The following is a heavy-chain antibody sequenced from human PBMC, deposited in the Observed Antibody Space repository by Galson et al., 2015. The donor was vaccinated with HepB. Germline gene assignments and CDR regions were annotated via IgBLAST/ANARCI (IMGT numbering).Heavy chain of an antibody. CDR1: GFTFSSYA. CDR2: ISYDGSNK. Sequence: SLRLSCAASGFTFSSYAMHWVRQAPGKGLEWVASISYDGSNKYYADSAKGRFTISRDNSKSTLYLQMNSLGAEDTAVYYCARDPSGTYYYDYWGQGTLVTVSS. J-gene: IGHJ4*02. CDR3: ARDPSGTYYYDY. D-gene: IGHD1-26*01. V-gene: IGHV3-30-3*01.